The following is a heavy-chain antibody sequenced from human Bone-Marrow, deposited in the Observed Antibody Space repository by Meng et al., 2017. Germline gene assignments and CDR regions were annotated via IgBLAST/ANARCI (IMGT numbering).Heavy chain of an antibody. Sequence: ASVKVSCKASGYTFTGYYMHWVRQAPGQGLEWMGWINPNSGGTNYAQKFQGRVTMTRDTSISTAYVELSGLTSDDTAVYYCARDEDISAAGYLFGDYWGHGTLVTVSS. D-gene: IGHD6-13*01. CDR2: INPNSGGT. J-gene: IGHJ4*01. CDR3: ARDEDISAAGYLFGDY. CDR1: GYTFTGYY. V-gene: IGHV1-2*02.